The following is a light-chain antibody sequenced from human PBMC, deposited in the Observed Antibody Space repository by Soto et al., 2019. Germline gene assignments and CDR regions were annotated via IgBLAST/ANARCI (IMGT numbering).Light chain of an antibody. J-gene: IGKJ4*01. Sequence: DIQMTQSPSTLSASVGDRVTITCRASQNINGWLAWYQQKPGKAPKVLIYKASSLESGVPSRFSGSGSGTEFTLTISTLQPDDFATYFCQQYDDYPLTFGGGTKVDIK. CDR1: QNINGW. CDR2: KAS. V-gene: IGKV1-5*03. CDR3: QQYDDYPLT.